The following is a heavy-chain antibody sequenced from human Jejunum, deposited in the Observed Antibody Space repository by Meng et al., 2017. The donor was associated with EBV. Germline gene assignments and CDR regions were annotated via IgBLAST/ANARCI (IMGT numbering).Heavy chain of an antibody. CDR3: ARPVGQQQQLDH. Sequence: VQLCQADPAVMMPGGPLHLTCWASGFTFTNYSLPWVRQAPGHRLEWMTWISAYNGDTNYAQKFQGRVTMTRDTSTSTVYMELRSLTSDDTAIYYCARPVGQQQQLDHWGQGTLVTVSS. D-gene: IGHD6-13*01. J-gene: IGHJ4*02. CDR2: ISAYNGDT. V-gene: IGHV1-18*01. CDR1: GFTFTNYS.